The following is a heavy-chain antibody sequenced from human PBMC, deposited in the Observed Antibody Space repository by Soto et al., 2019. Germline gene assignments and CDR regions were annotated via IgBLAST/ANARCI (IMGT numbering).Heavy chain of an antibody. CDR3: ARRVGHYYDSSGPFDS. CDR2: ISAYNGNT. D-gene: IGHD3-22*01. J-gene: IGHJ4*02. V-gene: IGHV1-18*01. CDR1: GYTFTSYG. Sequence: GASVKVSCKASGYTFTSYGISWVRQAPGQGLEWMGWISAYNGNTNYAQKLQGRVTMTTDTSTSTAYMELRSLRSDDTAVYYCARRVGHYYDSSGPFDSWAEGAPVTVSS.